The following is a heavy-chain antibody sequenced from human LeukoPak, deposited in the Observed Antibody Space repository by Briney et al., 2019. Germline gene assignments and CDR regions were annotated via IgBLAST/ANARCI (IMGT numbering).Heavy chain of an antibody. CDR1: GGTFSSYT. Sequence: SVKVSCKASGGTFSSYTISWVRQAPGQGLEWMGRIIPILGIANYAQKFQGRVAITADKSTSTAYMELSSLRSEDTAAYYCARTSDYDSSGYYYGWGQGTLVTVSS. CDR2: IIPILGIA. V-gene: IGHV1-69*02. J-gene: IGHJ4*02. D-gene: IGHD3-22*01. CDR3: ARTSDYDSSGYYYG.